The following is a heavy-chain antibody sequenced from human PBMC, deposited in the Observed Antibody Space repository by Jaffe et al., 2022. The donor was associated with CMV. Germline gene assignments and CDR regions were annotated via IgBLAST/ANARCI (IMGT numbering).Heavy chain of an antibody. CDR1: GYIFIAYY. V-gene: IGHV1-2*02. D-gene: IGHD2-8*01. J-gene: IGHJ2*01. Sequence: QVHLVQSGAEVKKPGASVRVSCKASGYIFIAYYIHWVRQAPGQGLEWMGWINPNNGDTNYVQNFQGRVTMTGDTSISTAYLDLSRLRSGDTAVYYCARVPIGYCTSGVCPPYWYFDLWGRGTLVTVSS. CDR3: ARVPIGYCTSGVCPPYWYFDL. CDR2: INPNNGDT.